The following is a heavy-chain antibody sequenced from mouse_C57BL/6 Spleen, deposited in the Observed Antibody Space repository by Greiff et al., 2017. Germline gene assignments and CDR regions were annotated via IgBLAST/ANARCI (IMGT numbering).Heavy chain of an antibody. D-gene: IGHD2-10*02. J-gene: IGHJ2*01. Sequence: VQLQQSGPGLVKPSQSLSLTCSVTGYSITSGYYWNWLRQFPGKKLEWMGDISYDGSNNYNPSLKNRISITRDTSKNQFFLKLNSVATEDTATYYCARRGAYGNYFDYWGQGTTLTVSS. CDR1: GYSITSGYY. V-gene: IGHV3-6*01. CDR2: ISYDGSN. CDR3: ARRGAYGNYFDY.